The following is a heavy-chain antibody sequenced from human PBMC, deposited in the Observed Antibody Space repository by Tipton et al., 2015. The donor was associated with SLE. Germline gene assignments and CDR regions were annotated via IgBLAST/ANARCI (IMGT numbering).Heavy chain of an antibody. Sequence: GLVKPSQTLSLTCAISGDSVSSNSAAWNWIRQSPSRGLEWLGRTYYRSKWYNDYAVSVKSRISINPDTSKNQFSLQLNSVTAADTAVYYCARLTREVTAFDAFDIWGQGTLVTVSS. V-gene: IGHV6-1*01. CDR3: ARLTREVTAFDAFDI. D-gene: IGHD2-21*02. CDR1: GDSVSSNSAA. J-gene: IGHJ3*02. CDR2: TYYRSKWYN.